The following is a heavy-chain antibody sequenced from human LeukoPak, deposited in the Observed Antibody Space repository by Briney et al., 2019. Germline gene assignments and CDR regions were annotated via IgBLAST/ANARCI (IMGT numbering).Heavy chain of an antibody. Sequence: GGSLRLSCAASGFTFSSYSMNWVRQAPGKGLEWVSYISGSSTTIYYVDSVKGRFTISRDNAKNSLYLQMNSLRAEDTAVYYCAREPAAAGKNWFDPWGQGTQVIVSS. CDR2: ISGSSTTI. J-gene: IGHJ5*02. V-gene: IGHV3-48*04. CDR3: AREPAAAGKNWFDP. CDR1: GFTFSSYS. D-gene: IGHD6-25*01.